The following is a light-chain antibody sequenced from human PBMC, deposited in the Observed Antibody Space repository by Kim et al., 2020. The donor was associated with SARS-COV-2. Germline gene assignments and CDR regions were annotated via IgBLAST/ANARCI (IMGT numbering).Light chain of an antibody. Sequence: LGETVRTTCQGDSLRSYYASWYQKKPRQAPVLVIYGKNNRPSGIPDRFSGSSSGNTASLTITGAQAEDEADYYCNSRDSSGNHYVFGTGTKVTVL. V-gene: IGLV3-19*01. CDR1: SLRSYY. J-gene: IGLJ1*01. CDR2: GKN. CDR3: NSRDSSGNHYV.